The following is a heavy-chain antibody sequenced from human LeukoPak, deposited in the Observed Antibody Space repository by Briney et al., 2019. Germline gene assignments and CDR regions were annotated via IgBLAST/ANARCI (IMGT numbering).Heavy chain of an antibody. J-gene: IGHJ3*02. Sequence: PGGSLRLSFAASGFTFSSYAMTWVRQAPGKGLEWVSGISGSGGATYSADSVKGRFTISRDNPKNTLYLQMNSLRAEDTAVYYCAKGERFLEWLLGDAFDIWGQGTMVTVSS. CDR2: ISGSGGAT. D-gene: IGHD3-3*01. V-gene: IGHV3-23*01. CDR1: GFTFSSYA. CDR3: AKGERFLEWLLGDAFDI.